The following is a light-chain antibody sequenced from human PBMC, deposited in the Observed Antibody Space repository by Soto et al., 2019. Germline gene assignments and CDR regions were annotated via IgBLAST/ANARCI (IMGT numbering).Light chain of an antibody. CDR2: EVS. Sequence: QSALTQPASVSGSPGQSITISCTGTSSDVGGYNYVSWCQQHPGKAPKLMIYEVSNRPSGVSNRFSGSKSGNTASLTISGLQAEDEADYYCNSYTSSSTLVFGTGTKVTVL. CDR1: SSDVGGYNY. V-gene: IGLV2-14*01. J-gene: IGLJ1*01. CDR3: NSYTSSSTLV.